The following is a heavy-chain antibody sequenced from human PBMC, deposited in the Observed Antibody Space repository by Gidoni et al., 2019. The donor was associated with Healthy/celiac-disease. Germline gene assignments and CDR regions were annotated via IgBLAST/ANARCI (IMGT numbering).Heavy chain of an antibody. CDR1: GGSFSGYY. D-gene: IGHD2-8*02. J-gene: IGHJ6*04. V-gene: IGHV4-34*01. CDR2: SNHSGST. CDR3: ARGYWTGGVCSAYYYYYGMDV. Sequence: QVQLQQWGAGLFQPSETLSVTCAVYGGSFSGYYWCWIRQPPGKWLELIGESNHSGSTNYNPALKSRVTISVDTSKNQFSLKLSSVTAADTAVYYCARGYWTGGVCSAYYYYYGMDVWGKGTTVTVSS.